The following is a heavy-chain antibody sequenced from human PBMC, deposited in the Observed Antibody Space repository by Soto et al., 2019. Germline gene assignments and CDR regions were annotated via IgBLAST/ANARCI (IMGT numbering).Heavy chain of an antibody. V-gene: IGHV3-33*01. J-gene: IGHJ5*02. CDR2: IWFDGRTK. CDR1: GFSFSNSG. CDR3: MRVIVPAGNGGDRFPP. Sequence: QVQLVESGGGVVQPGTSLRLSCAASGFSFSNSGMHWVRQAPGKGLEWVAVIWFDGRTKFYAHSVKGRFSISRDNSTNTRYLQMDNLRIDDTAVYYCMRVIVPAGNGGDRFPPWGQGKLVTVSP. D-gene: IGHD2-2*01.